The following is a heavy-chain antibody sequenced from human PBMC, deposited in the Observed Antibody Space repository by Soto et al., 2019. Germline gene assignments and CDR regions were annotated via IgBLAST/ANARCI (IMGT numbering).Heavy chain of an antibody. J-gene: IGHJ5*02. CDR1: GGSISSYY. CDR3: ARDYRWLVRGDHNWLDP. Sequence: SETLSLTCTVSGGSISSYYWSWIRQPAGKGLEWIGRIYTSGSTNYNPSLKSRVTMSVDTSKNQFSLKLSSVTAADTAVYYCARDYRWLVRGDHNWLDPWGQGTLVTVSS. CDR2: IYTSGST. D-gene: IGHD3-10*01. V-gene: IGHV4-4*07.